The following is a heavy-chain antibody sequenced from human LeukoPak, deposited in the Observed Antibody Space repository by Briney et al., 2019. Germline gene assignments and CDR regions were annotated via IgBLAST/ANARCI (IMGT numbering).Heavy chain of an antibody. Sequence: PSQTLSLTCAVSGGSISSGGYSWSWIRQPPGKGLEWIGYIYHSGSTYYNPSLKSRVTISVDTSKNQFSLKLSSVTAADTAVYYCASGYCSGGSCYSGSGWFDPWGQGTLVTVSS. CDR2: IYHSGST. CDR1: GGSISSGGYS. D-gene: IGHD2-15*01. J-gene: IGHJ5*02. CDR3: ASGYCSGGSCYSGSGWFDP. V-gene: IGHV4-30-4*07.